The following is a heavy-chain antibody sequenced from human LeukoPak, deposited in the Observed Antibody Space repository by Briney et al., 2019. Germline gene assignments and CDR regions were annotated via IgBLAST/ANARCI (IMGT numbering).Heavy chain of an antibody. D-gene: IGHD1-26*01. CDR2: IYPGDSDT. CDR1: GYSFTNYW. CDR3: ASPVTGVSPSGAIDF. J-gene: IGHJ4*02. Sequence: GESLKISCKGSGYSFTNYWIGWVRQVPGKGLEWMGIIYPGDSDTRYSPSFQGQVTIPADKSITTAYLQWSSLKASDTAMYYCASPVTGVSPSGAIDFWGQGTQVTVSS. V-gene: IGHV5-51*03.